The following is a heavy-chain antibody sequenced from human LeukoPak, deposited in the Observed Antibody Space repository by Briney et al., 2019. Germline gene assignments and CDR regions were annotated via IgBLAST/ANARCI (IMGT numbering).Heavy chain of an antibody. Sequence: GGPLRLSCAASGFTFSSYAMSWVRQAPGKGLEWVSAISGSGGSTYYADSVKGRFTISRDNSKNTLYLQMNSLRAEDTAVYYCAKDRWWPSGYRSRGYYGMDVWGQGTTVTVSS. D-gene: IGHD6-25*01. CDR3: AKDRWWPSGYRSRGYYGMDV. CDR1: GFTFSSYA. CDR2: ISGSGGST. V-gene: IGHV3-23*01. J-gene: IGHJ6*02.